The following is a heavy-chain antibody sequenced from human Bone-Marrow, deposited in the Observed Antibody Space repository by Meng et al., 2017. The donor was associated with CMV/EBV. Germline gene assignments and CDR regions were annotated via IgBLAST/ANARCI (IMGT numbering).Heavy chain of an antibody. CDR3: ARTTGTGAFDI. CDR1: GFTFSSYD. D-gene: IGHD1-1*01. J-gene: IGHJ3*02. V-gene: IGHV3-13*01. Sequence: GGSLRLSCAASGFTFSSYDMHWVRQATGKGLEWVSAIGTAGDTYYPGSVKGRFTISRENAKNSLYLQMNSLRAGDTAVYDCARTTGTGAFDIWGQGTMVTVSS. CDR2: IGTAGDT.